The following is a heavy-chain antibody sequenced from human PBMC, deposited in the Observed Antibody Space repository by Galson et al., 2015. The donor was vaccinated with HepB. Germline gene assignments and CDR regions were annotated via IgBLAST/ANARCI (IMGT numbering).Heavy chain of an antibody. CDR2: IYYSGIT. Sequence: TLSLTCTVSGGSISSYYWNWIRQPPGKGLEWIGYIYYSGITNYNPSLKSRVTISLDTSNNQFSLKLTSVTAADTAVYYCARRTAVAGAASDIWGQGTMVTVSS. D-gene: IGHD6-19*01. V-gene: IGHV4-59*08. CDR3: ARRTAVAGAASDI. CDR1: GGSISSYY. J-gene: IGHJ3*02.